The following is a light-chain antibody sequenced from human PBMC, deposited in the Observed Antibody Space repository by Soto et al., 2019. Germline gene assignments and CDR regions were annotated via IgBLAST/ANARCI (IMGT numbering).Light chain of an antibody. CDR2: LTS. CDR1: RSIGNY. CDR3: QQSYSCTYS. J-gene: IGKJ2*01. Sequence: DVQMTQSPSSLSASVGDRVTITCRASRSIGNYLNWYQQKPDSAPQLLIYLTSTLQSGVPSRFSGSGSGTDFTLTISSLQPEDFATYYCQQSYSCTYSFGQGTKLEIK. V-gene: IGKV1-39*01.